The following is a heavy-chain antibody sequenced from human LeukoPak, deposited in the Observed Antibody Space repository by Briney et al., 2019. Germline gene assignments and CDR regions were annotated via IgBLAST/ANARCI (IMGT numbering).Heavy chain of an antibody. V-gene: IGHV4-38-2*02. Sequence: SETLSLTCTVSGYSISSGYYWGWIRQPPGKELEWIGSIYHSGNTYYNPSLKSRVTISVDTSKNQFSLKLSSVTAADTAVYYCARAPKGCSSTSCYGGHMDVWGKGTTVTVSS. CDR2: IYHSGNT. D-gene: IGHD2-2*01. CDR3: ARAPKGCSSTSCYGGHMDV. J-gene: IGHJ6*03. CDR1: GYSISSGYY.